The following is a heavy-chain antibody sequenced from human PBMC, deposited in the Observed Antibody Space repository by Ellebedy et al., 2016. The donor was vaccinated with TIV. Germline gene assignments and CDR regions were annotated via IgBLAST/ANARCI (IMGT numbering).Heavy chain of an antibody. Sequence: MPSETLSLTCTVSGGSINSYPWSWIRQPPGKGLEWIGYSYYSGSTNYNPSLKSRVTISVDTSKNQFSLRLSSVTAADTAVYYCARLDRGTFDYWGQGTLVTVSS. CDR2: SYYSGST. J-gene: IGHJ4*02. D-gene: IGHD1-1*01. V-gene: IGHV4-59*08. CDR1: GGSINSYP. CDR3: ARLDRGTFDY.